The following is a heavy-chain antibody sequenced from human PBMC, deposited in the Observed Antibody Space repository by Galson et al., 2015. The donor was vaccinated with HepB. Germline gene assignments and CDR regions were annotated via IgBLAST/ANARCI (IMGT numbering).Heavy chain of an antibody. CDR2: ISSSSSYI. D-gene: IGHD1-26*01. J-gene: IGHJ4*02. CDR3: ARDSGGYYWFDY. CDR1: GFTFSDYY. Sequence: SLRLSCAASGFTFSDYYMSWIRQAPGKGLEWVSYISSSSSYINYADSVKGRFTISRDNAKNSLYLQMNSLRAEDTAVYYCARDSGGYYWFDYWGQGTLVTVSS. V-gene: IGHV3-11*06.